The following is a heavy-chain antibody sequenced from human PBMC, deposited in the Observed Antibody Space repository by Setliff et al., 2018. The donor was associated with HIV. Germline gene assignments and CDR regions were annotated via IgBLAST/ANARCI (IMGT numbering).Heavy chain of an antibody. D-gene: IGHD5-12*01. V-gene: IGHV1-46*01. CDR3: ASAGAWQRNALDI. Sequence: VASVKVSCKPSGYSFTNHYMHWVRQAPGQGLEWMGVINPTGGSTRNTQKFQGRAAMTRDTSTSTVYTELSSLRSEDTAVYYCASAGAWQRNALDIWGQGTMVTVSS. J-gene: IGHJ3*02. CDR2: INPTGGST. CDR1: GYSFTNHY.